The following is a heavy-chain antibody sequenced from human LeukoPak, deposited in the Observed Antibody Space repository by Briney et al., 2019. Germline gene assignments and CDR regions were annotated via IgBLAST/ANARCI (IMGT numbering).Heavy chain of an antibody. CDR2: IYYSGSA. CDR1: GGSISSSSYY. V-gene: IGHV4-39*01. D-gene: IGHD3-10*01. Sequence: NPSETLSLTCTVSGGSISSSSYYWGWIRQPPGEGLEWIGSIYYSGSAYYNPSLKSRVTISVDTSKNQFSLKLSSVTAADTAVYYCARLQEDYYGSGSKSYFDYWGQGTLVTVSS. CDR3: ARLQEDYYGSGSKSYFDY. J-gene: IGHJ4*02.